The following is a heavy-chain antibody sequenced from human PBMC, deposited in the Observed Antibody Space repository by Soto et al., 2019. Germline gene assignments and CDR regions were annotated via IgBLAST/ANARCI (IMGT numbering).Heavy chain of an antibody. CDR2: ISAYNGNT. V-gene: IGHV1-18*01. CDR1: GYTFTSYG. J-gene: IGHJ6*03. CDR3: ARASTIFGVVRVSYYYMDV. Sequence: ASVKVSCKASGYTFTSYGISWVRQAPGQGLEWMGWISAYNGNTNYAQKLQGRVTMTTDTSTSTAYMELRSLRSDDTAVYYCARASTIFGVVRVSYYYMDVWGKGTTVTVSS. D-gene: IGHD3-3*01.